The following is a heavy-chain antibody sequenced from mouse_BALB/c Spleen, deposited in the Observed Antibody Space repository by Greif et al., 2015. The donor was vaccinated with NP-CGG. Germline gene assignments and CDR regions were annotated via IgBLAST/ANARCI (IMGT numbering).Heavy chain of an antibody. CDR2: INSNGGST. D-gene: IGHD1-1*01. V-gene: IGHV5-6-3*01. Sequence: EVQLVESGGGLVQPGGSLKLSCAASGFTFSSYGMSWVRQTPDKRLELVATINSNGGSTYYPDSVKGRFTISRDNAKNTLYLQMSSLKSEDTAVYYCARDYGSSCNYWGQGTTLTVSA. CDR3: ARDYGSSCNY. J-gene: IGHJ2*01. CDR1: GFTFSSYG.